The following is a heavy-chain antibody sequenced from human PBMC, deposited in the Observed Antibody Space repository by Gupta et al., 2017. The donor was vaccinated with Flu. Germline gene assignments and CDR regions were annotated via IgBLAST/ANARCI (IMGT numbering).Heavy chain of an antibody. CDR2: MKTETDGAAT. CDR3: ATKICGYCTGPTCAAVGNY. J-gene: IGHJ4*02. Sequence: VQPVVSGGSFVTPRGSLRLLLSAPWFPFPYPPLNLFPQAPGKGLEWVGRMKTETDGAATDDAAPVKGRFTNSRDDSRDKLYLQMNSLTTEDTAVEYCATKICGYCTGPTCAAVGNYWGQGTLVTVSS. D-gene: IGHD2-8*02. V-gene: IGHV3-15*01. CDR1: FPFPYPP.